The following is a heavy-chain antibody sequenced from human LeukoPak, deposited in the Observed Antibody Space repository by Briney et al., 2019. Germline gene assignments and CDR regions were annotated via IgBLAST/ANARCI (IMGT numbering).Heavy chain of an antibody. J-gene: IGHJ4*02. D-gene: IGHD6-13*01. V-gene: IGHV4-39*07. CDR3: ARYSSSWYGVDY. CDR2: IYYSGST. Sequence: SETLSLTCTVSGGSISSSSYYWGWIRQPPGKGLEWIGSIYYSGSTYYNPSLKSRVTISVDTSKNQFSLKVSSVTAADTAVYYCARYSSSWYGVDYWGQGTLVTVSS. CDR1: GGSISSSSYY.